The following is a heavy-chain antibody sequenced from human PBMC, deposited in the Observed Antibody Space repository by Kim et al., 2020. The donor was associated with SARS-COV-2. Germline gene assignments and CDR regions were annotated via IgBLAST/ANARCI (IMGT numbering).Heavy chain of an antibody. Sequence: SETLSLTCTVSGGSVSSGSYYWSWIRQPPGKGLEWIGYIYYSGSTNYNPSLKSRVTISVDTSKNQFSLKLSSVTAADTAVYYCASGESRAFDIWGQGTMVTVSS. D-gene: IGHD2-21*01. CDR3: ASGESRAFDI. V-gene: IGHV4-61*01. J-gene: IGHJ3*02. CDR2: IYYSGST. CDR1: GGSVSSGSYY.